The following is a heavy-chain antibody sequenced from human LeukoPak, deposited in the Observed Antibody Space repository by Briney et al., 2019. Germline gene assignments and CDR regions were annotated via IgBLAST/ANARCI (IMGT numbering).Heavy chain of an antibody. Sequence: SETLSLTCTVSGGSISSSSYYWGWIRQPPWKGLEWIGSIYSSGNTYYNPSLKSRVTISVDTPKDQFSLKLSSVTAADTAVYFCARHGDTAISFNYWGQGTLVTVSS. V-gene: IGHV4-39*01. D-gene: IGHD5-18*01. J-gene: IGHJ4*02. CDR2: IYSSGNT. CDR1: GGSISSSSYY. CDR3: ARHGDTAISFNY.